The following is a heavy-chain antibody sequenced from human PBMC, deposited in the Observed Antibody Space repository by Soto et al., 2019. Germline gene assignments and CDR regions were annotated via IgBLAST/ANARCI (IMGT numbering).Heavy chain of an antibody. D-gene: IGHD3-10*01. Sequence: ASETLSLTCAVYGGSFSGYYWSWIRQPPGKGLEWIGEINHSGSTNYNPSLKSRVTISVDTSKNQFSLKLSSVTAADTAVYYCARVPRYYYGSGSLDYWGQGTLVPVSS. V-gene: IGHV4-34*01. CDR1: GGSFSGYY. J-gene: IGHJ4*02. CDR3: ARVPRYYYGSGSLDY. CDR2: INHSGST.